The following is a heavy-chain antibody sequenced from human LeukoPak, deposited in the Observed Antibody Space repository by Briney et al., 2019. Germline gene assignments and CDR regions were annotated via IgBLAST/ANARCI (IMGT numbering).Heavy chain of an antibody. CDR2: ISGGGGST. CDR3: ARGNPGGEFY. CDR1: GFTFTSYS. Sequence: GGSLRLSCAASGFTFTSYSVNWVRQAPGKGLEWVSTISGGGGSTYYADSVKGRFTISRDNSKNTLYLQVNSLRAEDTAVYYCARGNPGGEFYWGQGTLVTVSS. V-gene: IGHV3-23*01. D-gene: IGHD1-14*01. J-gene: IGHJ4*02.